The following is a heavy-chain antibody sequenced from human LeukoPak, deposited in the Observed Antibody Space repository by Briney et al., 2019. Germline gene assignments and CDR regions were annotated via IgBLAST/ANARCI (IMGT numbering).Heavy chain of an antibody. CDR2: ISAYNGNT. V-gene: IGHV1-18*01. Sequence: GASVNVSFKASGYTFTSYGISWVRQAPGQGLEWMGWISAYNGNTNYSQKLKGRVTMTTDTSTSTAYMELRSLRSDDTAVYYCARDRSQIVGSDLGYWGQGTLVTVSS. J-gene: IGHJ4*02. D-gene: IGHD3-22*01. CDR3: ARDRSQIVGSDLGY. CDR1: GYTFTSYG.